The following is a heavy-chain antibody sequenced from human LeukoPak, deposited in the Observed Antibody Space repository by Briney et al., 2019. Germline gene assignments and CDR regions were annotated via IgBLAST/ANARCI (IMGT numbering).Heavy chain of an antibody. Sequence: QPGGSLRLSCAASGFTFSSYGMHWVRQAPGKGLEWVAFIRYDGSNKYYADSVKGRFTIPRDNSKNTLYLQMNSLRAEDTAVYYCARDPDAGAAASLDYWGQGTLVTVSS. J-gene: IGHJ4*02. CDR3: ARDPDAGAAASLDY. D-gene: IGHD6-13*01. V-gene: IGHV3-30*02. CDR1: GFTFSSYG. CDR2: IRYDGSNK.